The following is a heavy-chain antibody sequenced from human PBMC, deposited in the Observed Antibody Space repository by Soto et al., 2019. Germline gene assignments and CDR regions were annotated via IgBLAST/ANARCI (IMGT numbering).Heavy chain of an antibody. V-gene: IGHV4-59*01. J-gene: IGHJ4*02. CDR3: ARGSSWIDY. Sequence: TSETLSLTCPVSGDSISGYHWSWIRQPPGKGLEWIGYIYYSGDSNYNPSLKSRVTISVDTSKDQFSLKLSSVTAADTAVYYCARGSSWIDYWGQGTLVTVSS. CDR1: GDSISGYH. D-gene: IGHD6-13*01. CDR2: IYYSGDS.